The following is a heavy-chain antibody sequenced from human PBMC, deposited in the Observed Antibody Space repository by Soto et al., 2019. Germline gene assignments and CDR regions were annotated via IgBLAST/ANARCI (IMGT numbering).Heavy chain of an antibody. J-gene: IGHJ6*02. CDR3: ARDLWGYCGTDCYPLDV. D-gene: IGHD2-21*02. V-gene: IGHV4-59*01. CDR2: IYYSGST. CDR1: GASISNYY. Sequence: PSETLSLTCTVSGASISNYYWNWTRQPPGKGLEWIGHIYYSGSTNHNPSLKSRVTTSVDTSKNQFFLKLNFVTAADTAVYYCARDLWGYCGTDCYPLDVWGQGTTVTVS.